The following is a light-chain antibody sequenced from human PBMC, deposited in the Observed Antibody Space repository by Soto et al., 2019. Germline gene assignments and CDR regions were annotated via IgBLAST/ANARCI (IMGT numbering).Light chain of an antibody. J-gene: IGKJ5*01. V-gene: IGKV1-9*01. Sequence: DIQLTQSPSFLSASVGDRVTITCRASQGISSFLAWYQEKPGEAPKLLIYDASTLQSGVPSRFSGSGSGTEFTLTINSLQPEDFATYYCQQLHSYPITFGQGTRLEIK. CDR2: DAS. CDR3: QQLHSYPIT. CDR1: QGISSF.